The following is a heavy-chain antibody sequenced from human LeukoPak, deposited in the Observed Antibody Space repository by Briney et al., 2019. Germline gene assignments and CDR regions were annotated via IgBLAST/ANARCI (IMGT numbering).Heavy chain of an antibody. V-gene: IGHV4-30-4*08. D-gene: IGHD3-10*01. CDR3: ARDWAPKYYYGSGSSNWFDP. Sequence: SQTLSLTCTVSGGSISSGGYYRSWIRQPPGKGLEWIGYIYYSGSTYYNPSLKSRVTISVDTSKNQFSLKLSSVTAADTAVYYCARDWAPKYYYGSGSSNWFDPWGQGTLVTVSS. CDR2: IYYSGST. J-gene: IGHJ5*02. CDR1: GGSISSGGYY.